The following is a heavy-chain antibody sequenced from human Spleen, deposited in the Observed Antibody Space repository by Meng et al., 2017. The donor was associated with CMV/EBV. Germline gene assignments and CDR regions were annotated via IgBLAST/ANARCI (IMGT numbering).Heavy chain of an antibody. Sequence: TCGVSGGSISNRNWGNWVRQPPGKGLEWIGEIYHDGTTNNNPSLKGRVTISVDKSKNQFSLKLASVTAADTAVYYCARAPFKSGVFDIWGQGALVTVSS. V-gene: IGHV4-4*02. CDR1: GGSISNRNW. J-gene: IGHJ4*02. CDR2: IYHDGTT. D-gene: IGHD3-10*01. CDR3: ARAPFKSGVFDI.